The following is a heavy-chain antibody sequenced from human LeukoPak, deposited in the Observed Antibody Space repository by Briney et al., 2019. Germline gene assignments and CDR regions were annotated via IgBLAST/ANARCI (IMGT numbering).Heavy chain of an antibody. CDR3: AKALGPTGYSSGWYPIYWYFDL. V-gene: IGHV3-23*01. D-gene: IGHD6-19*01. CDR1: GFTFSSYA. Sequence: GGSLRLSCAASGFTFSSYAMSWVRQAPGKGLEWVSAISGSDGSTYYADSVKGRFTISRDNSKNTLYLQMNSLRAEDTAVYYCAKALGPTGYSSGWYPIYWYFDLWGRGTLVTVSS. CDR2: ISGSDGST. J-gene: IGHJ2*01.